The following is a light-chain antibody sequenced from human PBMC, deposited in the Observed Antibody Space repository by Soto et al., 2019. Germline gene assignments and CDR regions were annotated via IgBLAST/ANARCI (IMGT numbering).Light chain of an antibody. CDR1: SSDVGGYNY. CDR3: CSYYGGNNFVV. V-gene: IGLV2-8*01. J-gene: IGLJ3*02. CDR2: EVS. Sequence: QSALTQPPSASGSPGQSVTISCTGTSSDVGGYNYVSWYQQHPGKAPKLMIYEVSKRPSGVPDRFSGSKSGNTASLTVSGLQAEEEEDNYCCSYYGGNNFVVFGAGTKLTVL.